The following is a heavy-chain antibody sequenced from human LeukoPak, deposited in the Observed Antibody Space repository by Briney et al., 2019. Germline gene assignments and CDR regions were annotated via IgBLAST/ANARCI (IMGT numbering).Heavy chain of an antibody. D-gene: IGHD4-17*01. V-gene: IGHV4-34*01. Sequence: SETLSLTCAVYGGSFSGYYWSWIRQPPGKGLEWIGEINHSGSTNYNPSLKSRVTISVDTSKNQFSLKLSSVTAADTAVYYCARGYGDYVYYYYYYMDVWGKGTTVTISS. CDR1: GGSFSGYY. CDR3: ARGYGDYVYYYYYYMDV. CDR2: INHSGST. J-gene: IGHJ6*03.